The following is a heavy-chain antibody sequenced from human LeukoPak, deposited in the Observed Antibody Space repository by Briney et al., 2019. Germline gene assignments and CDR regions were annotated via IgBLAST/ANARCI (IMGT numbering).Heavy chain of an antibody. CDR1: GGXISSYY. CDR2: IYYSGST. D-gene: IGHD5-18*01. J-gene: IGHJ4*02. V-gene: IGHV4-59*01. Sequence: SETLSLTCTVSGGXISSYYCSWIRQPPGKGREWLGYIYYSGSTNYNPSLKSRVTISVDTSNNQFSLKLSSVTAADTAVYYCARVGTVDTAMVTPYYFDYWGQGTLVTVSS. CDR3: ARVGTVDTAMVTPYYFDY.